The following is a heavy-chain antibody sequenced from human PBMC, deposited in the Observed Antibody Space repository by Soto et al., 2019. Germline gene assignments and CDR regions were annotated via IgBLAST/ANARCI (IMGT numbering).Heavy chain of an antibody. J-gene: IGHJ6*03. CDR3: ARGNPDAADSYYYYIDV. D-gene: IGHD2-15*01. V-gene: IGHV3-48*01. CDR2: ISSSSSTI. CDR1: GFTFSRYY. Sequence: PGGSLRLSCAASGFTFSRYYMNWVRQAPGKGLEWVSYISSSSSTIYYADSVRGRFTISRDNAKNSLYLQMNSLRAEDTAVYYCARGNPDAADSYYYYIDVRGKGTTVTVSS.